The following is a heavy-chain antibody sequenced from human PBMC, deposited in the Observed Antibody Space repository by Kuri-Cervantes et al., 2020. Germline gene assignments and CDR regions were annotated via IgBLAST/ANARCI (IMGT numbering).Heavy chain of an antibody. V-gene: IGHV3-33*08. CDR1: GFTFSSYW. J-gene: IGHJ5*02. D-gene: IGHD3-22*01. Sequence: LSLTCAASGFTFSSYWMSWVRQAPGKGLEWVAVIWYDGSNKYYADSVKGRFTISRDNSKNTLYLQMNSLRAEDTAVYYCARVQHYYDSSGYGSTADWFDPWGQGTLVTVSS. CDR3: ARVQHYYDSSGYGSTADWFDP. CDR2: IWYDGSNK.